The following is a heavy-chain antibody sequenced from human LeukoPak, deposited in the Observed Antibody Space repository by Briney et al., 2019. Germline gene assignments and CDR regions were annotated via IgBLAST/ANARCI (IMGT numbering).Heavy chain of an antibody. J-gene: IGHJ4*02. Sequence: PSETLSLTCTVSGGSISSYYWSWIRQPPGKGLEWIGYIYYSGSTNYNPSLKSRVTISVDTSKNQFSLKLSSVTAADTAVYYCARLFGGVGATLDYWGQGTLVTVSS. CDR1: GGSISSYY. V-gene: IGHV4-59*08. CDR2: IYYSGST. D-gene: IGHD1-26*01. CDR3: ARLFGGVGATLDY.